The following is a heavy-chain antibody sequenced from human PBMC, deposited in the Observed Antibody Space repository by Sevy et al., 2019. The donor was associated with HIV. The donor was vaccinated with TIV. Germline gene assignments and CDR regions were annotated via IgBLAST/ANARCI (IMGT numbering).Heavy chain of an antibody. D-gene: IGHD2-15*01. CDR3: SRDLATAVTPEYYFDY. J-gene: IGHJ4*02. V-gene: IGHV3-49*03. CDR2: ITRNSYEAYGGTS. Sequence: GGSLRLSCTASGFTFDDYAMSWFRQAPGKGLEWVAFITRNSYEAYGGTSEYAASVKGRFTIARDDSKSIAYLQMNSLKTEDTAMYYCSRDLATAVTPEYYFDYWGQGTLVTVSS. CDR1: GFTFDDYA.